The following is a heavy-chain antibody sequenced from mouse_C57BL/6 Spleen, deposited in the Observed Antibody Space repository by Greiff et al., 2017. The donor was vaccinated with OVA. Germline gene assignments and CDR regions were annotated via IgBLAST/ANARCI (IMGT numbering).Heavy chain of an antibody. V-gene: IGHV2-2*01. CDR3: ARIYGSSVYAMDY. Sequence: QVQLKQSGPGLVQPSQSLSITCTVSGFSLTSYGVHWVRQSPGKGLEWLGVIWSGGSTAYNAAFISRLSISKDNSKSQVFFKMNSLQADDTAIYYCARIYGSSVYAMDYWGQGTSVTVSS. CDR2: IWSGGST. D-gene: IGHD1-1*01. J-gene: IGHJ4*01. CDR1: GFSLTSYG.